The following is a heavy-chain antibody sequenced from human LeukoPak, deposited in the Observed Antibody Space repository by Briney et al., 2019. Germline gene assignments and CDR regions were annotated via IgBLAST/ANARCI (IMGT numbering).Heavy chain of an antibody. CDR1: GFTFSNYA. Sequence: GGSLRLSCVASGFTFSNYAMSWVRQAPGKGLEWFSAISGGAGSTHYTDSVKGRFAISRDNSKNPLYLQMNSLRAEDAAVYYCARHGGMVVVIALASWGQGTLVTVSS. CDR2: ISGGAGST. CDR3: ARHGGMVVVIALAS. V-gene: IGHV3-23*01. J-gene: IGHJ4*02. D-gene: IGHD2-2*01.